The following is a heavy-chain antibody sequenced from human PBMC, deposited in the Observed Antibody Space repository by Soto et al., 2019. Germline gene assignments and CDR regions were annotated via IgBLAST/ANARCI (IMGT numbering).Heavy chain of an antibody. CDR1: GFTFSSDW. CDR2: IISGGTRV. J-gene: IGHJ6*02. V-gene: IGHV3-74*01. Sequence: EVQLVESGGGLVQPGGSLRLSCAASGFTFSSDWMNWVRQSPGKGLEWVSRIISGGTRVSYADSVKGRFIITRDNAKNTLYLEMHSLTADDTAVYYCARERTSKGGMDIWVQGTTVTVSS. CDR3: ARERTSKGGMDI.